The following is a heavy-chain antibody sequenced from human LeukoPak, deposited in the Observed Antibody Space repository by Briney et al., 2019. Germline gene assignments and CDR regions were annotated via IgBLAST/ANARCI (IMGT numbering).Heavy chain of an antibody. J-gene: IGHJ4*02. CDR1: GGTFSSYA. D-gene: IGHD2-8*01. CDR2: IIPIFGTA. CDR3: ARGPYCTNGVCYIFNY. V-gene: IGHV1-69*05. Sequence: SVKVSCKASGGTFSSYAISWVRQAPGQGLEWMGGIIPIFGTANYAQKFQGRVTITTDESTSTAYMELSSLRSEDTAVYYCARGPYCTNGVCYIFNYWGQGTLVTVSS.